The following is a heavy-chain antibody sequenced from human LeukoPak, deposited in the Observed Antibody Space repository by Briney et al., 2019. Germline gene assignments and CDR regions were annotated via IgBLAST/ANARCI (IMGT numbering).Heavy chain of an antibody. Sequence: ASVKVSCKASGYTFTGYYMHWVRQAPGQGLEWMGWINPNSGGTNYAQKFQGRVTMTRDTSISTAYMELSRLRSDDTAVYYCARVWAWDQLQDRGYYFDYWGQGTLVTASS. J-gene: IGHJ4*02. V-gene: IGHV1-2*02. CDR2: INPNSGGT. D-gene: IGHD2-2*01. CDR3: ARVWAWDQLQDRGYYFDY. CDR1: GYTFTGYY.